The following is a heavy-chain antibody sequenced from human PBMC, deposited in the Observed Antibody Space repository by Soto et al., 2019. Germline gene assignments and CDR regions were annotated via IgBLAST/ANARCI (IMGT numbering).Heavy chain of an antibody. CDR2: IYYSGSN. CDR1: CGSISSYY. CDR3: ATRAADYEFWSGYYSYCFYLDV. Sequence: QVQLQESGPGMLKPSSTLSLTCTFSCGSISSYYFRWIRHPPGKGLAWVWQIYYSGSNNYTPSLLLRVTVSVDTFKNPFSLQLKSVTTAETGVSYCATRAADYEFWSGYYSYCFYLDVWCKGTTVTV. D-gene: IGHD3-3*01. V-gene: IGHV4-59*08. J-gene: IGHJ6*03.